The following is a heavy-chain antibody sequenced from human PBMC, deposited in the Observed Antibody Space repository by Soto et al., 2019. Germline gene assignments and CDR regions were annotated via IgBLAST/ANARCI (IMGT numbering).Heavy chain of an antibody. CDR1: GFTFSSYV. CDR2: ISSNGAST. J-gene: IGHJ3*02. V-gene: IGHV3-64*02. CDR3: AISIHYYDTSGHPGAFDI. Sequence: EVQLVESGEGLVQPGGSLRLSCAASGFTFSSYVMHWVRQAPGKGLEYVSGISSNGASTYYADSVKGRFTISRDNSKNTLYLQMGSLRAEDMAVYYCAISIHYYDTSGHPGAFDIWAQGAMVTVSS. D-gene: IGHD3-22*01.